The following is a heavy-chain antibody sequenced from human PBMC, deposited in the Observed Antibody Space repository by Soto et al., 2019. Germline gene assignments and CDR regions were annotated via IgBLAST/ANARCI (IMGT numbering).Heavy chain of an antibody. CDR1: AGSFGGYY. D-gene: IGHD3-22*01. CDR3: ARASYYYDSSGYLLSDAFDS. J-gene: IGHJ3*02. CDR2: IKHSGST. Sequence: SETLSPTCAVDAGSFGGYYCSWIRQPPGKGLEWIGEIKHSGSTNYNPSLKSRVTISVDTSKNQFSLKLSSVTAADTAVYYCARASYYYDSSGYLLSDAFDSWGQGTMVT. V-gene: IGHV4-34*01.